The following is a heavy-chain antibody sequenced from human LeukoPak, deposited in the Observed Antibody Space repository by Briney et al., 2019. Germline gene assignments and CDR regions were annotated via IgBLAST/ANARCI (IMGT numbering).Heavy chain of an antibody. CDR2: MNPNSGNT. Sequence: ASVKVSCKASGYTFTSYDINWVRQATGQGLEWMGWMNPNSGNTGYAQKFRGRVTMTRNTSISTAYMELSSLRSEDTAVYYCARYGSSWYLDYFDYWGQGTLVTVSS. J-gene: IGHJ4*02. CDR1: GYTFTSYD. D-gene: IGHD6-13*01. V-gene: IGHV1-8*01. CDR3: ARYGSSWYLDYFDY.